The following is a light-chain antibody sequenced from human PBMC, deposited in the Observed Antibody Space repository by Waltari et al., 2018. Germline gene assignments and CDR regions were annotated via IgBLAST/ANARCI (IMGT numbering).Light chain of an antibody. V-gene: IGKV2-30*02. CDR2: KVS. CDR1: QSLVHSEGNTY. J-gene: IGKJ4*01. Sequence: DVVMTQSPFSLPVTLGQPASISCRPSQSLVHSEGNTYLNWLHQRPGQSPRRLIFKVSYSDSGVPNRFSGSRSGTDFTLKISWVEAEDVGIYYCMQATHWPALTFGGGTKVEIK. CDR3: MQATHWPALT.